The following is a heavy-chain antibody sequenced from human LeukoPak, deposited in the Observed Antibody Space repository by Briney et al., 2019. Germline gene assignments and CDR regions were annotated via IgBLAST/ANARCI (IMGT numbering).Heavy chain of an antibody. V-gene: IGHV3-21*01. J-gene: IGHJ4*02. CDR3: ARDGGGMVGALYCFDS. CDR2: ISSSSSFI. CDR1: GFTFSSYS. Sequence: GGSLRLSCVASGFTFSSYSMNWVRQAPGKGLEWVSSISSSSSFIYYADSVKGRFTISRDNAKNSLYLQMNSLRAEDTAVYYCARDGGGMVGALYCFDSWGPGTLVTVSS. D-gene: IGHD1-26*01.